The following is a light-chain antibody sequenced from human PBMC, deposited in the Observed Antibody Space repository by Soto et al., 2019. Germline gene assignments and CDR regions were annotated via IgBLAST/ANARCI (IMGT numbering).Light chain of an antibody. CDR3: QQSYSNPRT. CDR1: ERISSY. CDR2: AAS. V-gene: IGKV1-39*01. J-gene: IGKJ1*01. Sequence: DIPMTQSPSSLSASVGDRVTITCRASERISSYLNWYQQKRGKAPKLLIYAASSLQSGVPSRFSGSGSGTDFTLTIFSLHPEDFATYYCQQSYSNPRTFGQGTKVEIK.